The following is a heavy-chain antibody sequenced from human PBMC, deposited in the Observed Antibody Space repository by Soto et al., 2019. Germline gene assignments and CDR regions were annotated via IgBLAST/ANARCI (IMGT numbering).Heavy chain of an antibody. V-gene: IGHV4-31*03. J-gene: IGHJ4*02. D-gene: IGHD3-9*01. CDR3: ARANILTGYCLH. Sequence: TLCLTYTVSGGSISGGGYYRSCNSQHPGKGLEWIGYIYYSGSTYYNPSLKSRVTISVDTSKNQFSLKLSSVTAADTAVYYCARANILTGYCLHWGQGTLVTSPQ. CDR1: GGSISGGGYY. CDR2: IYYSGST.